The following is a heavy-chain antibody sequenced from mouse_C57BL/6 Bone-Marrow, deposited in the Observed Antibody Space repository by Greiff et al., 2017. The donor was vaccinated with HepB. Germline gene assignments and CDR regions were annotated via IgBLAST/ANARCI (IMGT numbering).Heavy chain of an antibody. Sequence: DVQLVESGGGLVQPGGSLNLSCAASGFTFSDYGMAWVRQAPRKGPEWVAFISNLAYSIYYADTVTGRFTISRENAKNTLYLEMSSLRSEDTAMYYCARDPFAYWGQGTLVTVSA. CDR1: GFTFSDYG. CDR2: ISNLAYSI. CDR3: ARDPFAY. V-gene: IGHV5-15*01. J-gene: IGHJ3*01.